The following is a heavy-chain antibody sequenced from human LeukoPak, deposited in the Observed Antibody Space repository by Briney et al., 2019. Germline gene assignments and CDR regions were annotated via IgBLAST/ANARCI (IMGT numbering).Heavy chain of an antibody. CDR1: GFTFSSYG. Sequence: PGRPLRLSCAASGFTFSSYGMHWVRQAPGKGLEWVAVISYDGSNKYYADSVKGRFTISRDNSKNTLYLQMNSLRAEDTAVYYCAKVTAARSYYYYGMDVWGQGTTVTVSS. D-gene: IGHD6-6*01. J-gene: IGHJ6*02. CDR2: ISYDGSNK. CDR3: AKVTAARSYYYYGMDV. V-gene: IGHV3-30*18.